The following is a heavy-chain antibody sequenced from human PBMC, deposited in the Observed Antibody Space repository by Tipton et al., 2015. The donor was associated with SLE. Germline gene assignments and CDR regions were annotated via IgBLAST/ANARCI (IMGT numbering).Heavy chain of an antibody. CDR2: INHSGIT. CDR1: GGSFSGYY. Sequence: TLSLTCAVYGGSFSGYYWSWIRQSPGKGLEWIGEINHSGITTYNTSLKSRVTISVDTSKNQFSRKVMSVTAADTAVYYCAREARRTWRAFDVWGQGTLVTVSS. J-gene: IGHJ3*01. CDR3: AREARRTWRAFDV. V-gene: IGHV4-34*01.